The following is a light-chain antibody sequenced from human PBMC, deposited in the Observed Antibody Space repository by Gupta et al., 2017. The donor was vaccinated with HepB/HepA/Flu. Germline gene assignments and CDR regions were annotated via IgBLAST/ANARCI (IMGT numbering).Light chain of an antibody. V-gene: IGKV3-11*01. CDR3: QQRGT. Sequence: IVLTQSPATLSLSPGERATLSCRASQSVSSYLAWYQQKPGQAPRLLIYDASNRATGIPARFSGSGSGTDITLTISSLEPEDFAVYYCQQRGTFGQGTKVEIK. CDR1: QSVSSY. J-gene: IGKJ1*01. CDR2: DAS.